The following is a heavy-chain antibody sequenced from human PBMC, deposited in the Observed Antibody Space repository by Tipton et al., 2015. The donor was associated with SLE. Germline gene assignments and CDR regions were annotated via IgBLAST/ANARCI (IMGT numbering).Heavy chain of an antibody. CDR1: GGSISNFY. CDR3: ARGRVPVFLQFGRVYYDYLDA. CDR2: IHYSGST. J-gene: IGHJ6*03. V-gene: IGHV4-59*01. D-gene: IGHD2/OR15-2a*01. Sequence: TLSLTCTVSGGSISNFYWSWIRQPPGKGLEWIGYIHYSGSTNYNSSLESRVTISIDTARNQFSLKLTAVTAADTAVYYCARGRVPVFLQFGRVYYDYLDAWAKGTTVTVSS.